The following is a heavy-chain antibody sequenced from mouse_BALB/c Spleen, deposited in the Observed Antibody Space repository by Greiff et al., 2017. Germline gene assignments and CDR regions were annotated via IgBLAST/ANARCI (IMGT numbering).Heavy chain of an antibody. CDR1: GYTFTSYW. V-gene: IGHV1S81*02. Sequence: VQLQQPGAELVKPGASVKLSCKASGYTFTSYWMHWVKQRPGQGLEWIGEINPSNGRTNYNEKFKSKATLTVDKSSSTAYMQLSSLTSEDSAVYYCARGGSYYFDHWGQGTTLTVSS. CDR3: ARGGSYYFDH. CDR2: INPSNGRT. J-gene: IGHJ2*01.